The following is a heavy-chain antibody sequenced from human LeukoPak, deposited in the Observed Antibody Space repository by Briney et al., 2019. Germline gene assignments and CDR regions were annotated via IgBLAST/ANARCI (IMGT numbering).Heavy chain of an antibody. CDR3: ARRQSNWGSAFDI. CDR2: IKQDGSEK. V-gene: IGHV3-7*01. J-gene: IGHJ3*02. Sequence: PGGSLRLSCAASGFTFSTYWMSWVRQAPGKGLEWVANIKQDGSEKYYVDSVKGRFTISRDNAKNSLSLQMNSLRTEDTAVYYCARRQSNWGSAFDIWGQGTMVTVSS. D-gene: IGHD7-27*01. CDR1: GFTFSTYW.